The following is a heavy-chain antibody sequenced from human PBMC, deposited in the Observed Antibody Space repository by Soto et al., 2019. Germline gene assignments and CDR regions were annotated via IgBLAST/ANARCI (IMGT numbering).Heavy chain of an antibody. D-gene: IGHD4-17*01. V-gene: IGHV5-51*01. CDR1: GYKFTTYW. CDR2: IYPDDSDS. CDR3: VATYGDYLDY. J-gene: IGHJ4*02. Sequence: GDSLKISCKGSGYKFTTYWIGCVRQMPGKGLEWMAIIYPDDSDSRYSPSFQGQVTISADKSISTAYLQWSSLKASDTAIYYCVATYGDYLDYWGQGTLVTVSS.